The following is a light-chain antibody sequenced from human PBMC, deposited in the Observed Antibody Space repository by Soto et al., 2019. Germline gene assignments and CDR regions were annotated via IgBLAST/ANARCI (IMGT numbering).Light chain of an antibody. CDR2: DAS. Sequence: EIVLTQSPATLSLSPWERATLSSRASQSVSNYLAWYQQKPGQAPRLLIYDASNRATGIPARFSGSGSGTDFSLTISSLEPEDFAIYYCQQRVSWPPLTFGGGTKVDIK. CDR3: QQRVSWPPLT. V-gene: IGKV3-11*01. J-gene: IGKJ4*01. CDR1: QSVSNY.